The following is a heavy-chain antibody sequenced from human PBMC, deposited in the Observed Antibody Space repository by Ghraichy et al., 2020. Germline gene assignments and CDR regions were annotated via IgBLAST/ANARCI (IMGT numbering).Heavy chain of an antibody. Sequence: SCAASGFTFSRYGMHWVRQAPGKGLVWVALMSTDGKTKYYEDSVRGRFTISRDNSKNTLFLQMNSLRTEDTAMYYCAKGEDGSPDFWGQGTLVTVSS. CDR3: AKGEDGSPDF. D-gene: IGHD1-26*01. V-gene: IGHV3-30*18. J-gene: IGHJ4*02. CDR2: MSTDGKTK. CDR1: GFTFSRYG.